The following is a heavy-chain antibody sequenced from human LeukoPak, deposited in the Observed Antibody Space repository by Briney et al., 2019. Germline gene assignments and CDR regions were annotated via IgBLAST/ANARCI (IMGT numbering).Heavy chain of an antibody. J-gene: IGHJ4*02. CDR1: GFTFSSYG. CDR3: ARDGRRHDYGDYFGYFDY. D-gene: IGHD4-17*01. V-gene: IGHV3-33*01. CDR2: IWYDGSNK. Sequence: PGRSLRLSCAASGFTFSSYGMHWVRQAPGKGLEWVAVIWYDGSNKYYADSVKGRFTISRDNSKNTLYLQMNSLRAEDTAVYYCARDGRRHDYGDYFGYFDYWGQETLVTVSS.